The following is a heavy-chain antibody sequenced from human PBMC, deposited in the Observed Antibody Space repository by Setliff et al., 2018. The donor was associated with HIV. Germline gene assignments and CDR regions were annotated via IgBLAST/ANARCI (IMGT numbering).Heavy chain of an antibody. CDR2: ITGSGGKT. J-gene: IGHJ6*03. CDR1: GFTFSSYA. Sequence: QPGGSLRLSCVASGFTFSSYAMSWVRQAPGKGLEWVSGITGSGGKTYYADSVKGRFTNSRDNSQNTLYLQMNSLRADDAAVYYCTKRDQIRSRYYYYYTDVWGKGTPVTVSS. CDR3: TKRDQIRSRYYYYYTDV. V-gene: IGHV3-23*01. D-gene: IGHD3-3*01.